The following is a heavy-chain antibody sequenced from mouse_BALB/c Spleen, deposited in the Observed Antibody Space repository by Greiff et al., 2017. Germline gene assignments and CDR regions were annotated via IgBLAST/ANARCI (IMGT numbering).Heavy chain of an antibody. CDR3: ARGSTMITRAMDY. CDR2: ISSGGGST. V-gene: IGHV5-12-1*01. Sequence: EVKLMESGGGLVKPGGSLKLSCAASGFAFSSYDMSWVRQTPEKRLEWVAYISSGGGSTYYPDTVKGRFTISRDNAKNTLYLQMSSLKSEDTAMYYCARGSTMITRAMDYWGQGTSVTVSS. D-gene: IGHD2-4*01. J-gene: IGHJ4*01. CDR1: GFAFSSYD.